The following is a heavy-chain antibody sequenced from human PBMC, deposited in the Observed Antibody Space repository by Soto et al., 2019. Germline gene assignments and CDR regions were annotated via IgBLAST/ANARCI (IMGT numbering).Heavy chain of an antibody. CDR3: ARWLGYGPHFAY. V-gene: IGHV4-30-4*01. Sequence: QVQLQESGPGLVKPSHTLSLTCTVSGGSISSGDYYWSWIRQPPGKGLEWIGYIYYSGSTYYNPSLRCLVTLSVDTSKNQFSLKLSSVTAADTAVYYCARWLGYGPHFAYWGQGTLVTVSS. CDR2: IYYSGST. J-gene: IGHJ4*02. CDR1: GGSISSGDYY. D-gene: IGHD5-12*01.